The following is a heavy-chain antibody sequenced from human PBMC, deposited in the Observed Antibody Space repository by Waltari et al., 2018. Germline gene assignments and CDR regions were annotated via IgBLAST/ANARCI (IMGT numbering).Heavy chain of an antibody. V-gene: IGHV3-9*01. Sequence: VQLAESGGGLVQPGRSLRLSCVASVCSFVDYAMHWVRQGPGKDLEWVSGINWNSGHIAYADSVKGRFTISRDNANNSLYLQMNSLRVEDTAFYFCAKDVSGYTSSFYYFHYWGQGALVTVSS. CDR2: INWNSGHI. CDR1: VCSFVDYA. D-gene: IGHD3-16*02. J-gene: IGHJ4*02. CDR3: AKDVSGYTSSFYYFHY.